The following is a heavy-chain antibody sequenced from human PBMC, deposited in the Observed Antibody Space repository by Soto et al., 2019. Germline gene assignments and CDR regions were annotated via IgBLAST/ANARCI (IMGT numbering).Heavy chain of an antibody. D-gene: IGHD6-13*01. CDR3: ARARGIAVAQNRRDYYYYGMDV. J-gene: IGHJ6*02. CDR2: IIPIFGTA. CDR1: GGTFSSYA. Sequence: QVQLVQSGAEVKKPGSSVKVSCKASGGTFSSYAISWVRQAPGQGLEWMGGIIPIFGTANYAQKFQGRVTITADESTSTAYMELSSLRSEDTAVYYCARARGIAVAQNRRDYYYYGMDVWGQGTTVTVSS. V-gene: IGHV1-69*01.